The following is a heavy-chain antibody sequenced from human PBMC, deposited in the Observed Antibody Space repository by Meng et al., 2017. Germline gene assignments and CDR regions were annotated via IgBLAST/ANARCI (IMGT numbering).Heavy chain of an antibody. CDR2: IYYSGST. D-gene: IGHD2-2*01. V-gene: IGHV4-59*01. CDR3: ARVPVGSSWFDP. Sequence: SETLFTCTVSGGSISSYYWSWIRQPPGKGLEWIGYIYYSGSTNYNPSLKSRVTISVDTSKNQFSLKLSSVTAADTAVYYCARVPVGSSWFDPWGQGTLVTVSS. CDR1: GGSISSYY. J-gene: IGHJ5*02.